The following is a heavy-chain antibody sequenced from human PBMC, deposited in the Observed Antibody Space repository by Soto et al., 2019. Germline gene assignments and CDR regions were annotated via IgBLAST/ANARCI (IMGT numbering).Heavy chain of an antibody. CDR3: TRGGYYRDAFDI. D-gene: IGHD3-22*01. CDR1: GDSVSSNSAA. J-gene: IGHJ3*02. V-gene: IGHV6-1*01. Sequence: PSQTLSLTCAISGDSVSSNSAAWNWIRQSPSRGLEWLGRTYYRSKWYNDYAVSVKSRITINPDTSKNQFSLQLNSVTPEDTAVYYCTRGGYYRDAFDIWGQGTMVTVPS. CDR2: TYYRSKWYN.